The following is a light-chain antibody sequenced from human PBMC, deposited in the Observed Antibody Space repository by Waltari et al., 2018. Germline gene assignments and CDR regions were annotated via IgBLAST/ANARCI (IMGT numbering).Light chain of an antibody. V-gene: IGKV3-11*01. J-gene: IGKJ1*01. CDR3: QKNEALPAT. CDR2: ESS. Sequence: EIVLPQSPATLSLSQRERATLSCRASQSIGKYLIWYQQKPGQAPRLLIYESSIRATGIPDRFSGSGSGTDFSLTISSLGPEDVAVYYCQKNEALPATFGQGTKVEIK. CDR1: QSIGKY.